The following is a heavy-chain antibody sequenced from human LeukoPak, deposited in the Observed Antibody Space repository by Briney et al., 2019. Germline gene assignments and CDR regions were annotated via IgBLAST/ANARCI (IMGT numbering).Heavy chain of an antibody. CDR2: ISSSSSYI. CDR3: ARIAHSSSWTPFDY. CDR1: GFTFSSYS. Sequence: GGSLRLSCAASGFTFSSYSMNWVRQAPGKGLEWVSSISSSSSYIYYTDSVKGRFTISRDNAKNSLYLQMNSLRAEDTAVYYCARIAHSSSWTPFDYWGQGTLVTVSS. J-gene: IGHJ4*02. V-gene: IGHV3-21*01. D-gene: IGHD6-13*01.